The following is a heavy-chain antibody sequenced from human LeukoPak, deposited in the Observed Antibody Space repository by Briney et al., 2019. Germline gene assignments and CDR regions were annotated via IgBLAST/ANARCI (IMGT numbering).Heavy chain of an antibody. Sequence: ASVKVSCKASGYTFTSYDINWVRQATGQGLEWVGWMNPNSGNTGYAQKFQGRVTMTRNTSISTAYMELSSLRSEDTAAYYCARGHYYDSSGSRGDYWGQGTLVTVSS. CDR2: MNPNSGNT. D-gene: IGHD3-22*01. J-gene: IGHJ4*02. CDR3: ARGHYYDSSGSRGDY. V-gene: IGHV1-8*01. CDR1: GYTFTSYD.